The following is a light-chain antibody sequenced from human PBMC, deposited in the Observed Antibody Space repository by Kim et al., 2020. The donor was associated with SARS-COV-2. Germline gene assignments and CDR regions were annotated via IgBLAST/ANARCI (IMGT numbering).Light chain of an antibody. CDR2: GKN. V-gene: IGLV3-19*01. J-gene: IGLJ2*01. CDR3: NSRDNNDYVL. Sequence: SSELTQDPAVSVALGQTVRITCQGDSLRTYYASWYQQKPGQAPVLVIYGKNNRPSGIPDRFSGSTSGNTASLTITGTQAGDEADYYCNSRDNNDYVLFGG. CDR1: SLRTYY.